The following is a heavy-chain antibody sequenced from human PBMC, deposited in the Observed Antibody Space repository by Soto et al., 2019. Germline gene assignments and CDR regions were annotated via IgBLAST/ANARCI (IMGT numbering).Heavy chain of an antibody. CDR3: ARGGSLYWYFDL. CDR1: GFTFSSYA. J-gene: IGHJ2*01. Sequence: GGSLRLSCAASGFTFSSYAMHWVRQAPGKGLEYVSAISSNGGSTYYANSVKGRFTISRDNSKNTLYLQMGSLRSEDTAVYYCARGGSLYWYFDLWGRGTLVTVSS. D-gene: IGHD1-26*01. V-gene: IGHV3-64*01. CDR2: ISSNGGST.